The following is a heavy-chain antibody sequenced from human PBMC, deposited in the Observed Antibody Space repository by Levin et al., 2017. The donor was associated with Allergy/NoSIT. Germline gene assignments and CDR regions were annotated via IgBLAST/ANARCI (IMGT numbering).Heavy chain of an antibody. Sequence: PGGSLRLSCAASGFTFSSYSMNWVRQAPGKGLEWVSYISSSSSTIYYADSVKGRFTISRDNAKNSLYLQMNSLRAEDTAVYYCARDATVTTYDAFDIWGQGTMVTVSS. CDR3: ARDATVTTYDAFDI. D-gene: IGHD4-17*01. V-gene: IGHV3-48*01. J-gene: IGHJ3*02. CDR1: GFTFSSYS. CDR2: ISSSSSTI.